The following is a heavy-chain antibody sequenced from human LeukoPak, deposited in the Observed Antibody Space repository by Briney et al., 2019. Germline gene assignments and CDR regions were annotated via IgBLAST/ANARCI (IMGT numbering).Heavy chain of an antibody. CDR3: AKVGPRYCSSTSCQNWFDP. D-gene: IGHD2-2*01. CDR2: IWYDGSNK. Sequence: GRSLRLSCAASGFTFSSYGMHWVRQAPGKGLEWVAVIWYDGSNKYYADSVKGRFTISRDNSKNTLYLQMNSLRAEDTALYYCAKVGPRYCSSTSCQNWFDPWGQGTLVTVSS. CDR1: GFTFSSYG. V-gene: IGHV3-33*06. J-gene: IGHJ5*02.